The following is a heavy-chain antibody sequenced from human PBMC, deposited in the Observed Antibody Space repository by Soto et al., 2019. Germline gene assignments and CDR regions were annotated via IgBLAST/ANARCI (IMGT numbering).Heavy chain of an antibody. CDR1: GYTFTSYG. V-gene: IGHV1-18*01. CDR2: VSAYNGNT. D-gene: IGHD1-26*01. J-gene: IGHJ3*02. CDR3: AGGSYSGSYLGAFDI. Sequence: ASVKVSCKASGYTFTSYGISWVRQDPGQGLEWMGWVSAYNGNTNYAQKLQGRVTMTTDTSTSTAYMELRSLRSDDTAVYYCAGGSYSGSYLGAFDIWGQGTMVTVSS.